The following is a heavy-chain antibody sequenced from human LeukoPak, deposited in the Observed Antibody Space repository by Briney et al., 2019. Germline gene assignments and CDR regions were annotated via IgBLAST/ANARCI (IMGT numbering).Heavy chain of an antibody. CDR2: MDKSGST. CDR1: RGLIFIGNYY. V-gene: IGHV4-61*09. D-gene: IGHD2-8*02. CDR3: ARDTGNYFDY. J-gene: IGHJ4*02. Sequence: SQTLSLTCSVSRGLIFIGNYYWRWIRQSAGEGLEWIGHMDKSGSTNLNPSLKSRVIISVDTSKNQLTLRLAFVTAADTAVYHCARDTGNYFDYWGQGTLVTVSS.